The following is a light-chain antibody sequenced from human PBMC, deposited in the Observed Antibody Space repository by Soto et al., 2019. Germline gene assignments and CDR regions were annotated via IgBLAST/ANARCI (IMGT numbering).Light chain of an antibody. CDR3: CSYAGSYTFV. J-gene: IGLJ1*01. CDR2: DVS. CDR1: SSDVGGYNY. Sequence: QSALTQPRSVSGSPGQSVTISCTGTSSDVGGYNYVSWYQQHPGKAPKLMIYDVSKRPSGVPDRFSGSKSGNTASLTISGLQAEDEADNYCCSYAGSYTFVFGTGTKSPS. V-gene: IGLV2-11*01.